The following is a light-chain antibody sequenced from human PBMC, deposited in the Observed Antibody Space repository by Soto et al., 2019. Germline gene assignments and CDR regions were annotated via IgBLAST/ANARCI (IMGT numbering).Light chain of an antibody. CDR2: DAS. CDR3: QQFDHVPLT. J-gene: IGKJ3*01. V-gene: IGKV1-33*01. CDR1: QDISNY. Sequence: DIQMTQSPSSLSASVGDRVTITCQASQDISNYLNWYQQKPGKAPKLLISDASNLQPGAPSRFSGSGSGTDFTFTINSLQPEDVAIYYCQQFDHVPLTFGPGTKVDIK.